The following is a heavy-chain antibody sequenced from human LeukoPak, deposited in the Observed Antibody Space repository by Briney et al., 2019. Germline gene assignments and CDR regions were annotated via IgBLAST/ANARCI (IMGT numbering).Heavy chain of an antibody. J-gene: IGHJ4*02. CDR3: ARDNADYGSGSYYNGYYFDY. CDR1: GFTFDDYG. D-gene: IGHD3-10*01. Sequence: PGGSLRLSCAASGFTFDDYGMSWVRQAPGKGLEWVSGINWNGGSTGYADSVKGRFTISRDNAKNSLYLQMNSLRAEDTALYYCARDNADYGSGSYYNGYYFDYWGQGTLVTVSS. CDR2: INWNGGST. V-gene: IGHV3-20*04.